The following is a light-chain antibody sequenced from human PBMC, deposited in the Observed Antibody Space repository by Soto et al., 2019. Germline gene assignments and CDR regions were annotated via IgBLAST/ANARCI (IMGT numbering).Light chain of an antibody. CDR2: GAS. CDR1: QSVNSN. J-gene: IGKJ4*01. V-gene: IGKV3-15*01. CDR3: QHYNNWPLT. Sequence: EIVLMQSPGTLSLSPGEGATLSCRASQSVNSNLAWYQQKRGQAPRLLLYGASTRATGIPARFSGSGSGTEFTLTISSLQSEDFAIYYCQHYNNWPLTFGGGTKVDI.